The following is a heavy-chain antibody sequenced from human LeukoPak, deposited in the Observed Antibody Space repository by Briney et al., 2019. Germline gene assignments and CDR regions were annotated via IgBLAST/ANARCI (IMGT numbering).Heavy chain of an antibody. Sequence: PGGSLRLSCAASGFTFSSYGMHWVRQAPGKGPEWVAVISYDGSNKYYADSVKGRFTISRDNSKNTLYLQMNSLRAEDTAVYYCAKEGYYYDSSGYYPDYWGQGTLVTVSS. CDR3: AKEGYYYDSSGYYPDY. CDR1: GFTFSSYG. J-gene: IGHJ4*02. V-gene: IGHV3-30*18. D-gene: IGHD3-22*01. CDR2: ISYDGSNK.